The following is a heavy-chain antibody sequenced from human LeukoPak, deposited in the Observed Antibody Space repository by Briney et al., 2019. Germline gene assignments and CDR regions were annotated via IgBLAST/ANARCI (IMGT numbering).Heavy chain of an antibody. CDR2: ISGSGGSK. V-gene: IGHV3-23*01. J-gene: IGHJ4*02. D-gene: IGHD3-10*01. CDR3: AKDRKVLWFGELNY. CDR1: GFTFSSYD. Sequence: PGGSLRLSCAASGFTFSSYDMSWVRQAPGKGLEWVSGISGSGGSKYYADSGRGGFTIYRDNKKNTLYLKKNSLRAEDTAVYYCAKDRKVLWFGELNYWGQGTLVTVSS.